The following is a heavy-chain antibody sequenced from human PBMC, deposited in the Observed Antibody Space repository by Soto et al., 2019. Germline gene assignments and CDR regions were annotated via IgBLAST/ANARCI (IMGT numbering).Heavy chain of an antibody. J-gene: IGHJ5*02. V-gene: IGHV4-39*07. CDR1: GGSISSSSYY. CDR2: IYYSGST. CDR3: ARNGDCTRPGCIVGWFDP. Sequence: PSETLSLTCTVSGGSISSSSYYWGWIRQPPGKGLEWIGSIYYSGSTYYNPSLKSRVTISVDTSKNQFSLKLSSVTAADTAMYYCARNGDCTRPGCIVGWFDPWGPGTLVTVS. D-gene: IGHD2-8*01.